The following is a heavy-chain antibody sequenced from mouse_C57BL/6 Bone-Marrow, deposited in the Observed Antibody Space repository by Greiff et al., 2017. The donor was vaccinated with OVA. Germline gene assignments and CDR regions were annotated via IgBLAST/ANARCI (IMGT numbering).Heavy chain of an antibody. CDR2: INPNNGGT. J-gene: IGHJ1*03. CDR1: GYTFTDYN. D-gene: IGHD1-1*01. Sequence: VQLQQSGPELVKPGASVKMSCKASGYTFTDYNMHWVKQSHGKSLEWIGYINPNNGGTSYNQKFKGKATLTVNKSSSTAYMELRSLTSEDSAVYYCAITTVVAGGYFDVWGTGTTVTVSS. CDR3: AITTVVAGGYFDV. V-gene: IGHV1-22*01.